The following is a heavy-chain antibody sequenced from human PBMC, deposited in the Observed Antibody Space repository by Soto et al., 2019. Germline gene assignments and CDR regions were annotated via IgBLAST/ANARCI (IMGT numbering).Heavy chain of an antibody. V-gene: IGHV1-3*01. CDR3: ARDRRITIFGVVIMTYMDV. CDR1: GYTFTSYA. J-gene: IGHJ6*03. D-gene: IGHD3-3*01. CDR2: INAGNGNT. Sequence: ASVKVSCKASGYTFTSYAMHWVRQAHRQRLEWMGWINAGNGNTKYSQKFQGRVTITRDTSASTAYMELSSLRSEDTAVYYCARDRRITIFGVVIMTYMDVWGKGTTVTVSS.